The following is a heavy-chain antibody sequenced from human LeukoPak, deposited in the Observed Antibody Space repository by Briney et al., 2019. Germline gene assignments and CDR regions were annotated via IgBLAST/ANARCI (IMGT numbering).Heavy chain of an antibody. J-gene: IGHJ1*01. CDR3: ATSSTPHYYDSSGYYHQH. D-gene: IGHD3-22*01. CDR1: GGTFSSYA. V-gene: IGHV1-18*01. CDR2: ISAYNGNT. Sequence: ASVKVSCKASGGTFSSYAISWVRQAPGQGLEWMGWISAYNGNTNYAQKLQGRVTMTTDTSTSTAYMELRSLRSDDTAVYYCATSSTPHYYDSSGYYHQHWGQGTLVTVSS.